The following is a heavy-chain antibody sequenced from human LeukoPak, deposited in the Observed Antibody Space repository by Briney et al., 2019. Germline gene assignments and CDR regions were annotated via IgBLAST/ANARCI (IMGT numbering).Heavy chain of an antibody. Sequence: GESLKISCEGSGYTFTNFWIGWVRQMPGKGLEWMGIVSPSDSDTRYSPSFQGQVTISADKSITTAYLQWSSLKASDTATYYCVRQPRVHTPDFWGQGTLVTVSS. CDR2: VSPSDSDT. V-gene: IGHV5-51*01. CDR1: GYTFTNFW. D-gene: IGHD1-1*01. CDR3: VRQPRVHTPDF. J-gene: IGHJ4*02.